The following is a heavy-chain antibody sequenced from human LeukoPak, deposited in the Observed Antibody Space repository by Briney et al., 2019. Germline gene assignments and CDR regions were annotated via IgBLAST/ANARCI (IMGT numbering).Heavy chain of an antibody. D-gene: IGHD6-19*01. CDR2: INPDTGNT. V-gene: IGHV1-8*03. CDR3: ARGGHSTGWYSPWYFDL. Sequence: GASVKVSCKAPTYTFTTYDIGWVRQAPGQGLEWMGSINPDTGNTGYAQKFQGRLTISRDTSISTAYMELSSLRSEDTAVYYCARGGHSTGWYSPWYFDLWGRGTLVTVSS. CDR1: TYTFTTYD. J-gene: IGHJ2*01.